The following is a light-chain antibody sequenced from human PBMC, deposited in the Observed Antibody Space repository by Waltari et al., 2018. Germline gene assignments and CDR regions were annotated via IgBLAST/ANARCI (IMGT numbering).Light chain of an antibody. CDR1: QSVLYSATNKNY. CDR2: WAS. J-gene: IGKJ4*01. CDR3: QQYYSTPPLT. Sequence: DIVMTQSPDSLAVSLGERATIHCKSSQSVLYSATNKNYLAWYQQKPGQPPKLLIYWASTRESGVPDRFSGGVSGTDFTLTISSLQAEDVAVYYCQQYYSTPPLTFGGGTKVEIK. V-gene: IGKV4-1*01.